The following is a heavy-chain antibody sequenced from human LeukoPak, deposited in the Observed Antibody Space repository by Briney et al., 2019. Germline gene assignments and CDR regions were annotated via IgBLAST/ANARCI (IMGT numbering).Heavy chain of an antibody. V-gene: IGHV4-39*01. J-gene: IGHJ4*02. D-gene: IGHD5-12*01. CDR3: ARAGGYDFMDY. CDR1: GGSISSSSYY. CDR2: IYYSGST. Sequence: SETLSLTCTVSGGSISSSSYYWGWIRQPPGKGLEWIGSIYYSGSTYYNPSLKSRVTISVDTSKNQFSLKLSSVTAADTAVYYCARAGGYDFMDYWGQGTLVTVSS.